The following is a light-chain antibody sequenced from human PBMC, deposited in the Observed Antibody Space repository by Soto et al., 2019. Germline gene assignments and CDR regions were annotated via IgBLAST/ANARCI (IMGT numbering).Light chain of an antibody. Sequence: EIVLTQSPGTLSLSPGERATLSCRASQSVSSFLAWYQQKPGQAPRLLIYDASNRASGIPTRFSGSGSGTDFTLTISSLESEDFAVYYCQSRSNWPSFGPGTKVDI. CDR1: QSVSSF. CDR2: DAS. V-gene: IGKV3-11*01. J-gene: IGKJ3*01. CDR3: QSRSNWPS.